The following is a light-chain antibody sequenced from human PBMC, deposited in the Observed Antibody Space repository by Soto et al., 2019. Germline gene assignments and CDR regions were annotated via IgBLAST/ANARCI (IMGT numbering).Light chain of an antibody. CDR1: QSVSSSY. V-gene: IGKV3-20*01. Sequence: ESVLTQSPGTLSLSPGERATLSCRASQSVSSSYLAWYQQKPGQTPRLLFYGASSRATGIPDRFSGSGSGTDFTLTSSRLEPEDFAVYYCQQYGSSPFTFGPGNKVDIK. CDR3: QQYGSSPFT. J-gene: IGKJ3*01. CDR2: GAS.